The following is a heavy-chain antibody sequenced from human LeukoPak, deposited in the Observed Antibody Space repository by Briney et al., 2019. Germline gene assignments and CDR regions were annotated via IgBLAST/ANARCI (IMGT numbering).Heavy chain of an antibody. V-gene: IGHV3-30*04. Sequence: GGSLRLSCAASGFTFSSYAMHWVRQAPGKGLEWVAVISYDGSNKYYADSVKGRFTISRDNSKNTLYLQMNSLRAEDTAVYYCAREQKTASSGGYYYYYGMDVWGQGTTVTVSS. J-gene: IGHJ6*02. CDR3: AREQKTASSGGYYYYYGMDV. CDR2: ISYDGSNK. CDR1: GFTFSSYA. D-gene: IGHD2-21*02.